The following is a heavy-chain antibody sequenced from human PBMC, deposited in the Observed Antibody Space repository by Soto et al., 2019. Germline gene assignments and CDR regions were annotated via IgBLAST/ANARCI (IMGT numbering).Heavy chain of an antibody. Sequence: PSETLSLTCTVSGGSIRSYCWTWIRQPPGKGLEWIGEINHSGSTNYNPSLKSRVTISVDTSKNQFSLKLSSVTAADTAVYYCARTGYCSGGSCFYFDYWGQGTLVTVSS. CDR3: ARTGYCSGGSCFYFDY. CDR1: GGSIRSYC. V-gene: IGHV4-34*01. D-gene: IGHD2-15*01. CDR2: INHSGST. J-gene: IGHJ4*02.